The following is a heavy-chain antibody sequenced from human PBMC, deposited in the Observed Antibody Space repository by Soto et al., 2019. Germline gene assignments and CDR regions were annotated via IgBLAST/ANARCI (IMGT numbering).Heavy chain of an antibody. Sequence: SGPTLVKPTQTLTLTCTFSGFSLSTSGVGVGWIRQPPGKALEWLALIYWDDDKRYSPSLKSRLTITKDTSKNQVVLTMTNMDPVDTATYYCAHRRRELGITMVRTKPDYDYWGQGTLVTVSS. CDR2: IYWDDDK. J-gene: IGHJ4*02. CDR1: GFSLSTSGVG. V-gene: IGHV2-5*02. CDR3: AHRRRELGITMVRTKPDYDY. D-gene: IGHD3-10*01.